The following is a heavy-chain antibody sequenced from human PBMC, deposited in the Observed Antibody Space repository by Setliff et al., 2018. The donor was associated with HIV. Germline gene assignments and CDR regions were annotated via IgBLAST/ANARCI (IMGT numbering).Heavy chain of an antibody. J-gene: IGHJ5*02. CDR2: IYTSGST. Sequence: PSETLSLTCAVSGGSVDSRDYYWSWIRQPAGKGLEWIGHIYTSGSTNYNPSLKSRVTISVDTSKNQFSLKLSSVTAADTAVYYCARERSALLWKNWFDPWGQGTLVTVSS. CDR3: ARERSALLWKNWFDP. V-gene: IGHV4-61*09. D-gene: IGHD3-10*01. CDR1: GGSVDSRDYY.